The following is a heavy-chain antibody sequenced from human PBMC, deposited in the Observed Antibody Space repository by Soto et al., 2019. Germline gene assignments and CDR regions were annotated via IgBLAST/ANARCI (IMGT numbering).Heavy chain of an antibody. CDR1: GFTFSSYG. Sequence: QVQLVESGGGVVQPGRSLRLSCAASGFTFSSYGMQWVRQAPGKGLEWVAVISHDGSNKYFADSVKGRFTISRDNSQNTLYLQMNRLRAEATAGYYCAKHLIAMAGDLRRMYVWGQGATVTVSS. V-gene: IGHV3-30*18. J-gene: IGHJ6*02. CDR3: AKHLIAMAGDLRRMYV. CDR2: ISHDGSNK. D-gene: IGHD6-19*01.